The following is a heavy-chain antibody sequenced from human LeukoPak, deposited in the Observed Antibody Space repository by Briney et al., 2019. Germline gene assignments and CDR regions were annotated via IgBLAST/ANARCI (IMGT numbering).Heavy chain of an antibody. J-gene: IGHJ3*02. D-gene: IGHD2-2*01. CDR2: IYYSGST. Sequence: SETLSLTCTVSGGSISSYYWGWIRQPPGKGLEWIGYIYYSGSTNYNPSLKSRVTISVDTSKNQFSLKLSSVTAADTAVYYCARFPLGYCSSTSCYDAFDIWGQGTMVTVSS. V-gene: IGHV4-59*01. CDR3: ARFPLGYCSSTSCYDAFDI. CDR1: GGSISSYY.